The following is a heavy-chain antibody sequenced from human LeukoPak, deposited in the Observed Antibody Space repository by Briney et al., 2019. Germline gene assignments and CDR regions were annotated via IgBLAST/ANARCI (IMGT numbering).Heavy chain of an antibody. Sequence: PGRSLRLSCAASGFTFSTYGMHWVRQAPGKGLEWVAVISDDGSNKYYEDSVKGRFIISRDNSRNTVYLQMNSLRAEDTAVYSCARASGPFDYWGQGTLVTVSS. CDR2: ISDDGSNK. CDR1: GFTFSTYG. D-gene: IGHD3-10*01. CDR3: ARASGPFDY. V-gene: IGHV3-30*03. J-gene: IGHJ4*02.